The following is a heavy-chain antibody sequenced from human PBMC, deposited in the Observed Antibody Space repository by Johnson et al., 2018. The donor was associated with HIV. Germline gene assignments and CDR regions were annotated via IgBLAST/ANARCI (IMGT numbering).Heavy chain of an antibody. CDR2: ISGSGGST. CDR1: GFTFTYYA. D-gene: IGHD6-13*01. CDR3: AKHRSSWYDDALDI. Sequence: VQLVESGGGLVQPGGSLRLSCAASGFTFTYYAMSLVRQAPGKGLEWVSGISGSGGSTYYADSVKGRFTISRDNSKNTLFLQMNSLRAEDTAVYYCAKHRSSWYDDALDIWGQGTMVTVSS. J-gene: IGHJ3*02. V-gene: IGHV3-23*04.